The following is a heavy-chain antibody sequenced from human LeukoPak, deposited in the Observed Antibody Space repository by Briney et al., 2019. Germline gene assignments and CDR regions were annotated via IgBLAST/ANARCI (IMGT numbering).Heavy chain of an antibody. CDR3: ARGHYDSSGYYTFGY. V-gene: IGHV3-30*04. D-gene: IGHD3-22*01. J-gene: IGHJ4*02. CDR2: ISYDGSNK. Sequence: GGTLRLSCAASGFTFSSYAMHWVRQAPGKGLEWVAVISYDGSNKYYADSVEGRFTISRDNSKNTLYLQMSSLRAEDTAVYYCARGHYDSSGYYTFGYWGQGTLVTVSS. CDR1: GFTFSSYA.